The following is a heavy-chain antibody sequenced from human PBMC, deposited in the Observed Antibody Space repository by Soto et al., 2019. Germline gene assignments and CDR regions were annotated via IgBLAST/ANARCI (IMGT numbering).Heavy chain of an antibody. CDR1: GGTFSSYA. CDR2: IIPIFGTT. J-gene: IGHJ6*03. V-gene: IGHV1-69*05. Sequence: SVKVSCKASGGTFSSYAISWVRQAPGQGLEWMGGIIPIFGTTNYAQKFQGRVTITRDTSASTAYMELSSLRSEDTAVYYCARAGLRFLEWLSDYYYYMDVWGKGTTVTVSS. D-gene: IGHD3-3*01. CDR3: ARAGLRFLEWLSDYYYYMDV.